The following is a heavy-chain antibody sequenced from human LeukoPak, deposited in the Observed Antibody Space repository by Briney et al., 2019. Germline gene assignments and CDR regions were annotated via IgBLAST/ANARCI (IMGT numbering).Heavy chain of an antibody. D-gene: IGHD3-10*01. Sequence: ASVKVSCKASGYTFTGYYIHWVRQAPGQGLEWMGWINPNSGGTNYAQKFQGRVTMTRDTSISTAYMELSRLRSDDTAVYYCARDRGSGSSPYYYYYMDVWGKGTTVTISS. CDR2: INPNSGGT. V-gene: IGHV1-2*02. CDR1: GYTFTGYY. CDR3: ARDRGSGSSPYYYYYMDV. J-gene: IGHJ6*03.